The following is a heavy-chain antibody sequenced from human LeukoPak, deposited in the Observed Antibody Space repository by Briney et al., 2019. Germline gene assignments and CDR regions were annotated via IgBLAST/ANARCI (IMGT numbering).Heavy chain of an antibody. Sequence: GGSLRLSCAASGFTFSSYSMNWVRQAPGKGLEWVSSINDNGGTSTWYAESVKGRFTISRDNSKSTLYLQMNRLRAEDTAVYYCAKEGVQTPSDWYFDLWGRGTLVTVSS. V-gene: IGHV3-23*01. J-gene: IGHJ2*01. D-gene: IGHD1-26*01. CDR2: INDNGGTST. CDR1: GFTFSSYS. CDR3: AKEGVQTPSDWYFDL.